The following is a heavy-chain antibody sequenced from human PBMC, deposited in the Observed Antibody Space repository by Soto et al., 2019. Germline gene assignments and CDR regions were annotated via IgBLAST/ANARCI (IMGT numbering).Heavy chain of an antibody. V-gene: IGHV4-39*01. CDR3: ASSKDFFVSFPNWFDP. J-gene: IGHJ5*02. Sequence: SETLSLTCTVSGGSISSSSYYWGWIRQPPGKGLEWIGSIYYSGSTYYNPSLKSRVTISVDTSKNQFSLKLSSVTAADTAVYYCASSKDFFVSFPNWFDPWGQGTLVTVSS. D-gene: IGHD2-21*01. CDR1: GGSISSSSYY. CDR2: IYYSGST.